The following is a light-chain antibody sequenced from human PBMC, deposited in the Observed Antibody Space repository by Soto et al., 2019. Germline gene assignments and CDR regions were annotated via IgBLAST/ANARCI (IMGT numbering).Light chain of an antibody. J-gene: IGKJ1*01. CDR2: GAS. V-gene: IGKV3-20*01. CDR3: QQYRNSPWT. Sequence: EIVLTQSPGTLSLSPGDRATLSCRASQSVSGNSLAWYQQKLGQAPRLLIYGASSRATAIADRFSGSGSGTDFTLTISRLEAEDFAVYYCQQYRNSPWTFGQGTKVEF. CDR1: QSVSGNS.